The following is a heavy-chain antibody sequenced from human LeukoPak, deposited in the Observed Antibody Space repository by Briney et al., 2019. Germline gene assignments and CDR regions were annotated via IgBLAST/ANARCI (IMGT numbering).Heavy chain of an antibody. J-gene: IGHJ5*02. CDR2: IAPSDSYT. V-gene: IGHV5-10-1*01. D-gene: IGHD3-22*01. Sequence: GESPKISCKVSGYSFPSYWITRVRQVPGKGLEWMGRIAPSDSYTNYNPSFEGHVTMSVEKSITTVYLQWSSLKASDTAMYYCVRQPPGVYDTTQNWFDPWGQGTLVTVSS. CDR1: GYSFPSYW. CDR3: VRQPPGVYDTTQNWFDP.